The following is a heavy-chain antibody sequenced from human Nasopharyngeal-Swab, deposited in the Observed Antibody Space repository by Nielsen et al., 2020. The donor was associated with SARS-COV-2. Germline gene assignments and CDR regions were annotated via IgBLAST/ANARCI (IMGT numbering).Heavy chain of an antibody. CDR3: ARRGDYVWGSYRLILAFDI. CDR2: IYYSGST. D-gene: IGHD3-16*02. Sequence: SETLSLTCTVSGGSISSSSYYWGWIRQPPGKGLEWIGSIYYSGSTYYNPSLKSRVTISVDTSKNQFPLKLSSVTAADTAVYYCARRGDYVWGSYRLILAFDIWGQGTMVTVSS. J-gene: IGHJ3*02. V-gene: IGHV4-39*01. CDR1: GGSISSSSYY.